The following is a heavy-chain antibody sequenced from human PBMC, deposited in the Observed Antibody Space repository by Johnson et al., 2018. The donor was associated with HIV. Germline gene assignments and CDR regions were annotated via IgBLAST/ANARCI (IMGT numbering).Heavy chain of an antibody. Sequence: EQLVESGGGLVQPGGSLRLSCAASGFTVSGNYMSWVRQAPGKGLEWVSVIYSGYSRYYADSVKDRFTIFRDNSKNKLYLQMNSLRADDTAVYYCVRDLWQPLRGAFDIWGQGTMVTVSS. D-gene: IGHD6-13*01. V-gene: IGHV3-66*01. CDR2: IYSGYSR. CDR1: GFTVSGNY. J-gene: IGHJ3*02. CDR3: VRDLWQPLRGAFDI.